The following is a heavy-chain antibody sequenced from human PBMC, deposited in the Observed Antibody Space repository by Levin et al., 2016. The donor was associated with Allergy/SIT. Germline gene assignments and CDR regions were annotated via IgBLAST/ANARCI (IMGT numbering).Heavy chain of an antibody. V-gene: IGHV3-7*01. J-gene: IGHJ6*02. CDR3: ARDTETATGTPFRYYYYGMDV. CDR1: GFTFSSYW. Sequence: GESLKISCAASGFTFSSYWMSWVRQAPGKGLEWVANIKQDGSEKYYVDSVKGRFTISRDNAKNSLYLQMNSLRAEDTAVYYCARDTETATGTPFRYYYYGMDVWGQGTTVTVPS. D-gene: IGHD1-1*01. CDR2: IKQDGSEK.